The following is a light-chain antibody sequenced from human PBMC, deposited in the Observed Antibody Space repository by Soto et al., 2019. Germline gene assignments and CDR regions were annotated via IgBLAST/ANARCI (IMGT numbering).Light chain of an antibody. Sequence: DIQMTQSPSSLSASVGDRVTITCRASQTIHTYLNWYQLKPGKAPKLLIYAASTLQTGVPSRFTGSGSGTDFTLTIISLQPEDYATYFCQQSYSMPYAFGPGTKVDIK. CDR2: AAS. J-gene: IGKJ2*01. CDR1: QTIHTY. CDR3: QQSYSMPYA. V-gene: IGKV1-39*01.